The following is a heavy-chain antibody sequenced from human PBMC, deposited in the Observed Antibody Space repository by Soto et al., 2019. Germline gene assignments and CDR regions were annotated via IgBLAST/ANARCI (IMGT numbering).Heavy chain of an antibody. V-gene: IGHV4-31*03. D-gene: IGHD1-20*01. CDR2: IYYSGST. Sequence: SETLSLTCTVSGGSISSGGYYWSWIRQHPGKGLEWIGYIYYSGSTYYNPSLKSRVTISVDTSKNQFSLKLSSVTAADTAVYYCASNTPPNWNYFDYWGQGTLVTVFS. CDR1: GGSISSGGYY. J-gene: IGHJ4*02. CDR3: ASNTPPNWNYFDY.